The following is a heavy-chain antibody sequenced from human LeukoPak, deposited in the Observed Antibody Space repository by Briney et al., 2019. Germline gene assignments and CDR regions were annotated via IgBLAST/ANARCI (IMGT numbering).Heavy chain of an antibody. CDR3: ARRTYCSGGSCYDY. CDR1: GFSLSTSGMC. CDR2: IDWDDDK. V-gene: IGHV2-70*11. Sequence: SGPTLVNPTQTLTLTCTFSGFSLSTSGMCVSWIRQPPGKALEWLARIDWDDDKYYSTSLKTRLTISKDTSKNQVALTMTNMDPVDTATYYCARRTYCSGGSCYDYWGQGTLVTVSS. J-gene: IGHJ4*02. D-gene: IGHD2-15*01.